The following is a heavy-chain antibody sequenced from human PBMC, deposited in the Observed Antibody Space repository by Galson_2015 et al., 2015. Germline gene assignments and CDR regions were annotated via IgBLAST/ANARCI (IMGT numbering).Heavy chain of an antibody. V-gene: IGHV3-74*01. CDR3: ARDQISPGFGAPRYYYYGMDV. CDR2: INSDGSST. J-gene: IGHJ6*02. D-gene: IGHD3-10*01. Sequence: SLRLSCAASGFTFSSYWMHWVRQAPGKGLVWVSRINSDGSSTSYADSVKGRFIISRDNAKNTLYLQMNSLRAEDTAVYYCARDQISPGFGAPRYYYYGMDVWGQGTTVTVSS. CDR1: GFTFSSYW.